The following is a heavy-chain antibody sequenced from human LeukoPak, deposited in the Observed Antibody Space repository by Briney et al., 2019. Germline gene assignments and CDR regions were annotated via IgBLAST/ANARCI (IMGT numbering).Heavy chain of an antibody. J-gene: IGHJ5*01. D-gene: IGHD1-14*01. CDR2: IYTSGIT. Sequence: SETLSLTCSVSTGSISTYFWSWIRQPAGKGLEWIGRIYTSGITNYNPSLNNRVTMSVDTSKNQFSLKLSSVTAADTALYFCASRNVVSPTAVETWFDSWGQGTLITVSS. CDR1: TGSISTYF. V-gene: IGHV4-4*07. CDR3: ASRNVVSPTAVETWFDS.